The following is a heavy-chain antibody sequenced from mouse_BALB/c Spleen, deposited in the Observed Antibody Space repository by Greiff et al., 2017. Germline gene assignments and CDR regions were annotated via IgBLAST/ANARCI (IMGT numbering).Heavy chain of an antibody. D-gene: IGHD2-1*01. J-gene: IGHJ3*01. Sequence: VQLQQSGPGLVKPSQSLSLTCTVTGYSITSDYAWNWIRQFPGNKLEWMGYISYSGSTSYNPSLKSRISITRDTSKNQFFLQLNSVTTEDTATYYCASSLYYGNYGFAYWGQGTLVTVSA. V-gene: IGHV3-2*02. CDR2: ISYSGST. CDR1: GYSITSDYA. CDR3: ASSLYYGNYGFAY.